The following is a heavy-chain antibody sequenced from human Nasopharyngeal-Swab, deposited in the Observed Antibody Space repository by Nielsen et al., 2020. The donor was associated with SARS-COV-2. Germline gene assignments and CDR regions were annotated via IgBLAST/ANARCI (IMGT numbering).Heavy chain of an antibody. CDR3: ARDISDIVVVPAARDY. D-gene: IGHD2-2*01. Sequence: ASVKVSCKASGYTFTSYGISWVRQAPGQGLEWMGWISAYNGNTNYAQKLQGRVTMTTDTSTSTAYMELRSLRSDDTAVYYCARDISDIVVVPAARDYWGQGTLVTVSS. J-gene: IGHJ4*02. V-gene: IGHV1-18*01. CDR1: GYTFTSYG. CDR2: ISAYNGNT.